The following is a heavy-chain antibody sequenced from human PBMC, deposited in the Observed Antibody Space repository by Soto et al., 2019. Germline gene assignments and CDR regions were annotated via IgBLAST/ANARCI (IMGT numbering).Heavy chain of an antibody. J-gene: IGHJ3*02. CDR2: ISAYNGNT. CDR3: ASELVSAIPTDDAFDI. V-gene: IGHV1-18*01. Sequence: QVQLVQSGAEVKKPGASVKVSCKASGYTFTSYGISWVRQAPGQGLEWMGWISAYNGNTNYAQKLQGRVTMTTDTSTSTAHMELRSLRSDDTAVYYCASELVSAIPTDDAFDIWGQGTMVTVSS. D-gene: IGHD3-9*01. CDR1: GYTFTSYG.